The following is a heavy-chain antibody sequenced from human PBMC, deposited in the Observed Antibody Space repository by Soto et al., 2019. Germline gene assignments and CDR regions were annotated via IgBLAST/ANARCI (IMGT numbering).Heavy chain of an antibody. V-gene: IGHV3-30*18. CDR2: ISYDGSNK. CDR3: AKDLRVHGYSYGYSYYYGMDV. CDR1: GFTFSSYG. D-gene: IGHD5-18*01. J-gene: IGHJ6*02. Sequence: QPGGSLRLSCAASGFTFSSYGMHWVRQAPGKGLEWVAVISYDGSNKYYADSVKGRFTISRDNSKNTLYLQMNSLRAEDTAVYYCAKDLRVHGYSYGYSYYYGMDVWGQGTTVTVSS.